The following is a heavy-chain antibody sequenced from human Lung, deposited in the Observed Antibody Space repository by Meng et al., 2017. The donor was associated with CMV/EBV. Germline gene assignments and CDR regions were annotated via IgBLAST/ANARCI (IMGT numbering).Heavy chain of an antibody. CDR3: AKVGGYASMYDY. J-gene: IGHJ4*01. CDR2: IWDDGRNP. Sequence: FAASGFIFSRYDIPWVRQSPATGLQWVAHIWDDGRNPNYAESVKGRFTISRDNSKKTVYLQLNNLRTEDTAVYYCAKVGGYASMYDYWGRGTLVTVSS. V-gene: IGHV3-33*06. CDR1: GFIFSRYD. D-gene: IGHD3-22*01.